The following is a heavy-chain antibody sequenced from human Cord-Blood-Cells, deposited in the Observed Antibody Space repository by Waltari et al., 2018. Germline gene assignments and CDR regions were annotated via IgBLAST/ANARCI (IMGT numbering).Heavy chain of an antibody. CDR3: ARRTGVPGPILDAFDI. CDR2: IYYSGST. V-gene: IGHV4-39*01. CDR1: GGPISSSSYY. J-gene: IGHJ3*02. D-gene: IGHD4-17*01. Sequence: QLQLQESGPGLVKPSETLSLTCTVPGGPISSSSYYWGWIRQPPGKGLEWIGSIYYSGSTYYNPSLKARVTISVDTSKNQFSLKLSSVTAADTAVYYCARRTGVPGPILDAFDIWGQGTMVTVSS.